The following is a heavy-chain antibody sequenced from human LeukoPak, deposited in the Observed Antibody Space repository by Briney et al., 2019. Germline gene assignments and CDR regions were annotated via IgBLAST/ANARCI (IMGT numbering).Heavy chain of an antibody. CDR2: INHSGST. Sequence: SETLSLTCAVYSGSFSGYYWSWIRQPPGKGLEWIGEINHSGSTDYNPSLKSRVTISVDTSKNQFSLKLSSVTAADTAVYYCARRAGYVNYYGSGSYRTDYWGQGTLVTVSS. CDR1: SGSFSGYY. CDR3: ARRAGYVNYYGSGSYRTDY. J-gene: IGHJ4*02. V-gene: IGHV4-34*01. D-gene: IGHD3-10*01.